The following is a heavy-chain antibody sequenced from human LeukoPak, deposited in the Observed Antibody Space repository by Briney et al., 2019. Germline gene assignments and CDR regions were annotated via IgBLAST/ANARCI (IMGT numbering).Heavy chain of an antibody. Sequence: PSETLSLTCAVYGGSFSGYYWSWIRQPPGKGLEWIGEINHSGSTNYNPSLKSRVTISVDASKNQFSLKLSSVTAADTAVYYCAINLAVAGPRAIGFDIWGQGTMVTVSS. V-gene: IGHV4-34*01. CDR1: GGSFSGYY. D-gene: IGHD6-19*01. J-gene: IGHJ3*02. CDR3: AINLAVAGPRAIGFDI. CDR2: INHSGST.